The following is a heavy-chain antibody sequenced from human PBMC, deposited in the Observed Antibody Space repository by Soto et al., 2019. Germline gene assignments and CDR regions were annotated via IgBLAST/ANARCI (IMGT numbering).Heavy chain of an antibody. J-gene: IGHJ6*02. Sequence: SETLSLTCAVYGGSFSGYYWTWIRQPPGTGLEWIGEINHSGSTYYNPSLESRVTISVDTSKNQFSLKVSSVTAADTAMYYCARLGGYCSGTSCYGYYGMDVWGQGTTVTVSS. D-gene: IGHD2-2*01. CDR3: ARLGGYCSGTSCYGYYGMDV. CDR2: INHSGST. CDR1: GGSFSGYY. V-gene: IGHV4-34*01.